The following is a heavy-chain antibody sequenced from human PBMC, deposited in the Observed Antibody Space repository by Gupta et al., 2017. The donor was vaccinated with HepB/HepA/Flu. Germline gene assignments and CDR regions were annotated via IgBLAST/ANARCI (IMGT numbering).Heavy chain of an antibody. CDR1: GGSISSGGYS. Sequence: QLQLQESGPGLVKPSQTLSLPCAVSGGSISSGGYSWSWIRQPPGKGLEWIGYIYHSGSTYYNPSLKSRVTISVDRSKNQFSLKLSSVTAADTAVYYCARSIGLLRAFDIWGQGTMVTVSS. CDR3: ARSIGLLRAFDI. J-gene: IGHJ3*02. D-gene: IGHD1-26*01. V-gene: IGHV4-30-2*01. CDR2: IYHSGST.